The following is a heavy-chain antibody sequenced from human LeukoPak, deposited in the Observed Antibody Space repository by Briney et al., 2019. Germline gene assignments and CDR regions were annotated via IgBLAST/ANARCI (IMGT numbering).Heavy chain of an antibody. J-gene: IGHJ4*02. V-gene: IGHV4-59*12. D-gene: IGHD2-8*01. CDR1: GGSISTYY. CDR3: ARGTRNNCTNGVCSTPFDY. CDR2: IYYRGST. Sequence: SETMSLTCTVSGGSISTYYWSWIRQPPGKGLEWIGYIYYRGSTKYNPSLKSRVTISVDTSKNQFSLKLSSVTAADTAVYYCARGTRNNCTNGVCSTPFDYWGQGTLVTVSS.